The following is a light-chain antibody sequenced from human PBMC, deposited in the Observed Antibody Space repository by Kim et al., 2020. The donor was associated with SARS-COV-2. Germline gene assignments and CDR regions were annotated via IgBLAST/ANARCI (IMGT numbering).Light chain of an antibody. CDR1: QSFRST. CDR3: QQYKNSPPLT. V-gene: IGKV3-15*01. Sequence: SQGESAPPSGRASQSFRSTLDWYQQKPGPSPTLLIYCADTRATGIPDRFSGSGSGKEFTLTLSSLQSEDISVYYCQQYKNSPPLTFGGGSKGDIK. J-gene: IGKJ4*02. CDR2: CAD.